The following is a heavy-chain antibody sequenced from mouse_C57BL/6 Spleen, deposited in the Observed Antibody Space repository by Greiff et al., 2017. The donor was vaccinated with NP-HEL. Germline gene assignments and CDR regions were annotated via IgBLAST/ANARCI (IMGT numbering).Heavy chain of an antibody. CDR3: ARDLRGGGYFDV. CDR1: GFTFSSYA. J-gene: IGHJ1*03. D-gene: IGHD1-1*01. CDR2: ISDGGSYT. Sequence: EVQRVESGGGLVKPGGSLKLSCAASGFTFSSYAMSWVRQTPEKRLEWVATISDGGSYTYYPDNVKGRFTISRDNAKNNLYLQMSHLKSEDTAMYYCARDLRGGGYFDVWGTGTTVTVSS. V-gene: IGHV5-4*01.